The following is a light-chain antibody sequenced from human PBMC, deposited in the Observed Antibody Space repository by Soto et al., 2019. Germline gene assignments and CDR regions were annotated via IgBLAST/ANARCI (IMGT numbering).Light chain of an antibody. Sequence: DIPMTQSPSTLSASVGDRVTITCRASQSIRSWLAWYQQKPGKAPRLLIYKASSLESGVPSRFSGSGYGTEFTLTISSLLPDDSATYYCQQYDSYCTFGGGTKVDIK. J-gene: IGKJ4*01. CDR2: KAS. V-gene: IGKV1-5*03. CDR3: QQYDSYCT. CDR1: QSIRSW.